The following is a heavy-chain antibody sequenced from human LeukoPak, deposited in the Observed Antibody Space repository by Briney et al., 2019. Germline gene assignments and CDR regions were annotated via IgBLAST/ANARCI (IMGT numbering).Heavy chain of an antibody. CDR2: FNHSGST. V-gene: IGHV4-34*01. CDR1: GGSFSGYY. CDR3: ARRKRYFDWLLFDAFDI. D-gene: IGHD3-9*01. J-gene: IGHJ3*02. Sequence: SETLSLTCAVYGGSFSGYYWSWIRQPPGKGLEWFGEFNHSGSTNYNPSLKSRVTISVDTSKNQFSLKLSSVTAADTAVYYCARRKRYFDWLLFDAFDIWGQGTMVTVSS.